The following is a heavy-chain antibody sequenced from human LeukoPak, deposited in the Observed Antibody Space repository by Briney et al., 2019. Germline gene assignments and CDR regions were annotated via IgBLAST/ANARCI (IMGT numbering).Heavy chain of an antibody. CDR2: IYSGGST. CDR3: ARVWRKLTSCHDAFDI. V-gene: IGHV3-53*01. Sequence: PGGSLRLSCAASGFTVSSNYMSWVRQAPGKGLEWVSVIYSGGSTYYADSVKGRFTISRDNSKNTLYLQMNSLRAEDTAVYYCARVWRKLTSCHDAFDIWGQGTMVTVSS. CDR1: GFTVSSNY. J-gene: IGHJ3*02. D-gene: IGHD2-2*01.